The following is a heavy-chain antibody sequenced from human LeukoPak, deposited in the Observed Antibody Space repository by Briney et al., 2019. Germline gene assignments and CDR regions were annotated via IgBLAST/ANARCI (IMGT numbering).Heavy chain of an antibody. V-gene: IGHV4-39*07. CDR1: GDSISSSSYY. CDR2: IYYSGST. CDR3: ARGFDAHNAFDI. J-gene: IGHJ3*02. Sequence: PSETLSLTCTISGDSISSSSYYWGWIRQPPGKGLEWIGSIYYSGSTYYNPSLKSRITISVDTSKNQFSLKLTSVTAADTAVYYCARGFDAHNAFDIWGQGTMVTVSS. D-gene: IGHD3-9*01.